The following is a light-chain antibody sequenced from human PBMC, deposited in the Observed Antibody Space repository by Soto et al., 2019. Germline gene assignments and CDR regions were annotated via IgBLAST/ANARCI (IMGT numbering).Light chain of an antibody. CDR3: ATWDDRLSGVL. V-gene: IGLV1-47*01. J-gene: IGLJ2*01. Sequence: QSVLTQPPSASGTPGQRVSITCSGSDSNIGSNSVHWYQQVPGMAPKLLVYKSDQRPSGVPDRFSGSKSVTSASLAISGLRAEDEAEYYCATWDDRLSGVLFGGGTKPTVL. CDR2: KSD. CDR1: DSNIGSNS.